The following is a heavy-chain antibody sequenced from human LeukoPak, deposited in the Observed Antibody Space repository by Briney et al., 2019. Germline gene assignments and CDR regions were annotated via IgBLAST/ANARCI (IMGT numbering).Heavy chain of an antibody. D-gene: IGHD5-24*01. Sequence: SETLSLTCTVSGGSISSGDYYWSWIRQPPGKGLEWIGYIYYSGSTYYNPSLKSRVTISVDTSKNQFSLKLSSVTAADTAVYYYARGPRDSPSDYWGQGTLVTVSS. J-gene: IGHJ4*02. CDR1: GGSISSGDYY. V-gene: IGHV4-30-4*01. CDR2: IYYSGST. CDR3: ARGPRDSPSDY.